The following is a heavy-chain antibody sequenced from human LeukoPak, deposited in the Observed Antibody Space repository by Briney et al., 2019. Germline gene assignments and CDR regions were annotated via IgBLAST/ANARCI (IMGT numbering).Heavy chain of an antibody. Sequence: KSSETLSLTCTVSGDPISSGGYYWSWIRQHPGKGLEWIGYIHYSGSTFYSPSLKSRLIISVDTSKNQFSLKLRSVTAADTAVYYCARRGAGGIDFDYWGQGTLVTVSS. V-gene: IGHV4-31*03. D-gene: IGHD1-14*01. CDR2: IHYSGST. J-gene: IGHJ4*02. CDR3: ARRGAGGIDFDY. CDR1: GDPISSGGYY.